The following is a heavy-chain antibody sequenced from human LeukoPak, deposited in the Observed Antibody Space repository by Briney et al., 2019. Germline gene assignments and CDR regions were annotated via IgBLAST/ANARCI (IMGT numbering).Heavy chain of an antibody. D-gene: IGHD2-21*02. V-gene: IGHV3-64D*06. CDR3: VKGEWVKDEMGTAGFDY. CDR1: RFTLRSYA. J-gene: IGHJ4*02. Sequence: PGGSLLLSCSASRFTLRSYAMHWVRQAPGKGLEYVSAISSNGGSTYYAYSVKGRFTISRDNSKNTLYLQMSSLRAEDTAVYCGVKGEWVKDEMGTAGFDYWGQGALVTVSS. CDR2: ISSNGGST.